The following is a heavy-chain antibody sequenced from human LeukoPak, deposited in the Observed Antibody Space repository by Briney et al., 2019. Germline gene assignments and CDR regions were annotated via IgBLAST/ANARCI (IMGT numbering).Heavy chain of an antibody. CDR1: GGSISSYY. CDR3: AKEARRSWVGGVFDY. V-gene: IGHV4-59*01. CDR2: IYNSGST. J-gene: IGHJ4*02. Sequence: KPSETLSLTCTVSGGSISSYYWSWIRQPPGKGLELIAYIYNSGSTNYNPSLKSRVTILVDTSKNQFSLKLSSVTAADTAVYYCAKEARRSWVGGVFDYWGQGTLVTVSS. D-gene: IGHD3-16*02.